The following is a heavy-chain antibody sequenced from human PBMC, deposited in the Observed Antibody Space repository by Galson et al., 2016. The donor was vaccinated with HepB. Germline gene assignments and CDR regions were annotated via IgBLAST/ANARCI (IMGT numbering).Heavy chain of an antibody. Sequence: SVKVSCKASGFRFTTYGFTWVRQAPGQGLEWMGWISGYSGNTSYSQKFQGRVTMTTDTSTNTAYMELRSLRFDDTAVFYCARDPRHYDFWSGFYPSPDVGMDVWGQGTTLSVSS. V-gene: IGHV1-18*01. CDR2: ISGYSGNT. CDR1: GFRFTTYG. J-gene: IGHJ6*02. D-gene: IGHD3-3*01. CDR3: ARDPRHYDFWSGFYPSPDVGMDV.